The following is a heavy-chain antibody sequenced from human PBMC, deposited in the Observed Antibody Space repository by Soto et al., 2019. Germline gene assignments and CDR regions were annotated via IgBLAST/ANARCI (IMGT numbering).Heavy chain of an antibody. Sequence: SVKVSCKASGGTFSSYAISWVRQAPGQGLEWMGGIIPIFGTANYAQKFQGRVTINADKSTSTAYMELSSLRSEDTAVYYWARANSRYCSSTSCYSHLGYYYYYGMDVWGQGTTVTVSS. V-gene: IGHV1-69*06. J-gene: IGHJ6*02. CDR1: GGTFSSYA. CDR2: IIPIFGTA. D-gene: IGHD2-2*01. CDR3: ARANSRYCSSTSCYSHLGYYYYYGMDV.